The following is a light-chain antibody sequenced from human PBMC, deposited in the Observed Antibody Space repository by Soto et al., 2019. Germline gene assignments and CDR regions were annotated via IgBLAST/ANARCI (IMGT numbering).Light chain of an antibody. V-gene: IGLV1-40*01. CDR3: QSYDSSLSGWV. CDR1: SSNIGAGYD. J-gene: IGLJ3*02. CDR2: GNS. Sequence: QPVLTQPPSVSGAPGQRVTISCTGSSSNIGAGYDVHWYQQLPGTPPKLLIYGNSNRPSGVPDRFSGSKSGTSASLAITGLQAEDEAEYYCQSYDSSLSGWVFGGGTKVTVL.